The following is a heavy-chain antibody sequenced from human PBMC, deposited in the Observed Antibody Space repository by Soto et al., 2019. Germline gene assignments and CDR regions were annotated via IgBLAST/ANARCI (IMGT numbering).Heavy chain of an antibody. CDR3: ARHLAAGDD. D-gene: IGHD6-13*01. CDR1: GYTFTHYY. J-gene: IGHJ4*02. Sequence: QVQLVQSGAEVKKPGASVKLSCRTSGYTFTHYYIHWVRQAPGQGLEWLAIINPASGSTNYAQDFQGRVTLTMDTSTTTVYMELCVLRVEEPAIFCCARHLAAGDDWGQGTLVTVSS. V-gene: IGHV1-46*01. CDR2: INPASGST.